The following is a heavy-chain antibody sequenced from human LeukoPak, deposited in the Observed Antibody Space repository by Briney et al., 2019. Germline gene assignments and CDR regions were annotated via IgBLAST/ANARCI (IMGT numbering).Heavy chain of an antibody. D-gene: IGHD2-15*01. CDR3: ARDHRSRGSCLGGH. J-gene: IGHJ1*01. V-gene: IGHV1-69*05. Sequence: GASVKVSCKASGGTFSSYAISWVRQAPGQGLEWMGGIIPIFGTASYAQKFQGRVTITTDESSSTTYMELTSLRPEDTAMYYCARDHRSRGSCLGGHWGQGTLVTVSS. CDR2: IIPIFGTA. CDR1: GGTFSSYA.